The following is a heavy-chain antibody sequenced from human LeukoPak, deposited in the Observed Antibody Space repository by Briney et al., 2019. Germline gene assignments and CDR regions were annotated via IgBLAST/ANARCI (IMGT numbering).Heavy chain of an antibody. CDR2: INHSGST. CDR3: ARGTRIAVAGTSLSAGGMDV. CDR1: GFTFSSYS. J-gene: IGHJ6*02. V-gene: IGHV4-34*01. D-gene: IGHD6-19*01. Sequence: GSLRLSCAASGFTFSSYSMNWVRQAPGKGLKWIGEINHSGSTNYNPSLKSRVTISVDTSKNQFSLKLSSVTAADTAVYYCARGTRIAVAGTSLSAGGMDVWGQGTTVTVSS.